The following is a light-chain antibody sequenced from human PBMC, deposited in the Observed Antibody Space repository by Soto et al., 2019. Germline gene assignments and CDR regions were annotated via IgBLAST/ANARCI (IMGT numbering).Light chain of an antibody. CDR1: GSDVGGYNF. V-gene: IGLV2-14*03. CDR2: DVN. CDR3: CSYASSSTRVI. J-gene: IGLJ7*01. Sequence: QSALTPPASVSGSPGQSITISCTGTGSDVGGYNFVSWYQQHPGKAPKLMIYDVNIRPSGVSNRFSGSKSGNTASLTISGLQAEDEADYYCCSYASSSTRVIFGGGTQLTVL.